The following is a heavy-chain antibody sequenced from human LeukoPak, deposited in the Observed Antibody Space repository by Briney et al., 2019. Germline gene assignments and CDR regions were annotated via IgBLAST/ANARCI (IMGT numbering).Heavy chain of an antibody. CDR1: GFTFSSYG. CDR3: ASRITMVRGVIVF. J-gene: IGHJ4*02. D-gene: IGHD3-10*01. CDR2: IWYDGSNK. V-gene: IGHV3-33*01. Sequence: GRSLRLSCAASGFTFSSYGMHWVRQAPGKGLEWVAVIWYDGSNKYYADPVKGRFTISRDNSKNTLYLQMNSLRAEDTAVYYCASRITMVRGVIVFWGQGTLVTVSS.